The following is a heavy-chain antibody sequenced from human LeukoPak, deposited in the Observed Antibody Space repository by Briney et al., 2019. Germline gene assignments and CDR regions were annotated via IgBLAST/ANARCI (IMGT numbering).Heavy chain of an antibody. V-gene: IGHV1-46*01. Sequence: ASVKVSCKASGYTFTSYYMHWVRQAPGQGLEWMGIINPSGGSTSYAQKFQGRVTMTRDTSTSTVYVELSSLRSEDTAVYYCARVALRPYSSGWFDYWGQGTLVTVSS. CDR2: INPSGGST. D-gene: IGHD6-19*01. CDR3: ARVALRPYSSGWFDY. CDR1: GYTFTSYY. J-gene: IGHJ4*02.